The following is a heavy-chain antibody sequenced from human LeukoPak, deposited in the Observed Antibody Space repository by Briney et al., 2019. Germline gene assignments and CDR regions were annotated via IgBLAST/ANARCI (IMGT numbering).Heavy chain of an antibody. J-gene: IGHJ6*03. CDR2: ISGSGGST. V-gene: IGHV3-23*01. Sequence: GGSLRLSCAASGFTFISYAMSWVRQAPGKGLEWVSAISGSGGSTYYADSVKGRFTISRDNSKNTLYLQVNSLRADDTAVYYCAKVSSYYYYYMDVWGKGTTVTVSS. CDR1: GFTFISYA. CDR3: AKVSSYYYYYMDV.